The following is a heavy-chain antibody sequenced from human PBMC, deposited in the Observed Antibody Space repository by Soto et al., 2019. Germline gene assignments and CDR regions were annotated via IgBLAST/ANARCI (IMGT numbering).Heavy chain of an antibody. CDR1: GFTFRSYA. V-gene: IGHV3-23*01. D-gene: IGHD3-22*01. CDR3: AKGIVYYYDSSGYFAY. J-gene: IGHJ4*02. Sequence: SGGSLRLSCAASGFTFRSYAMSWVRQAPGKGLEWVSAISGSGGSTYYADSVKGRFTISRDNSKNTLYLQMNSLRAEDTAVYYCAKGIVYYYDSSGYFAYWGQGTLVTV. CDR2: ISGSGGST.